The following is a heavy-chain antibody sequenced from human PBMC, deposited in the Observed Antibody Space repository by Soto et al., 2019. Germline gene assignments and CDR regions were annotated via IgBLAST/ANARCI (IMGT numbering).Heavy chain of an antibody. J-gene: IGHJ4*02. D-gene: IGHD6-19*01. V-gene: IGHV3-30*18. CDR3: AKDLDSSGSAVDY. CDR1: GFTFSSYG. Sequence: QVQLVESGGGVVQPGRSLRLSCAASGFTFSSYGMHWVRQAPGKGLEWVAVISYDGSNKYYADSVKGRFTISRDNSKNTLYLQMNSLRAEDTAVYYCAKDLDSSGSAVDYWVQGTLVTVSS. CDR2: ISYDGSNK.